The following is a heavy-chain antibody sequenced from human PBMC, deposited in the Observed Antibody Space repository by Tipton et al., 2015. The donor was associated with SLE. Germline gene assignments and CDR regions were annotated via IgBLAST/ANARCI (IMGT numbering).Heavy chain of an antibody. J-gene: IGHJ3*02. CDR2: IYYSGNT. D-gene: IGHD2-21*01. Sequence: TLSLTCTVSGGSITSYYWNWIRQPPGKGLEWIGYIYYSGNTNYNPSLKSRVTISVDTSKNQLSMKLTSVSAADTAVYYCARDRWGVIKGGDDAFDIWGQGTMVTVSS. CDR1: GGSITSYY. V-gene: IGHV4-59*01. CDR3: ARDRWGVIKGGDDAFDI.